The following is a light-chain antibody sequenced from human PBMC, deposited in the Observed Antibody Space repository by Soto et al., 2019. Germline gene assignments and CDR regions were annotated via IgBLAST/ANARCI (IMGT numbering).Light chain of an antibody. CDR3: CSYVGATTYV. CDR2: EGI. CDR1: SSTVGGFNV. V-gene: IGLV2-23*01. Sequence: QSALAQPASVSGSPGQSITISCTGTSSTVGGFNVVSWYQQHPGKAPKVIIYEGIKRPSGVSNRFSGPNSGSTASLTISGLQAEDEADYYCCSYVGATTYVVGTGTKV. J-gene: IGLJ1*01.